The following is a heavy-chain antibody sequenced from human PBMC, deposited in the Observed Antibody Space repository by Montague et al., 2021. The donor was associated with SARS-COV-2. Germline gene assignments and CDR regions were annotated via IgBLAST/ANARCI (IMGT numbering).Heavy chain of an antibody. V-gene: IGHV4-59*01. Sequence: SETLSLTCTVSGASITDFYWSWIRQPPGKGLQWVGYVHHSGITNYNPSLKSRVTISIDTPKSRFSLNLRSVTAADTAVYFCARITEKVPFDFWGRGTLVSVSS. J-gene: IGHJ4*02. CDR2: VHHSGIT. CDR1: GASITDFY. CDR3: ARITEKVPFDF. D-gene: IGHD3-10*01.